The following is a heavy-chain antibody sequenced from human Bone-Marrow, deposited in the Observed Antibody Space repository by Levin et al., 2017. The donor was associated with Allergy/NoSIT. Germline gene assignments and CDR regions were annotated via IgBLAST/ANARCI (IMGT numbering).Heavy chain of an antibody. CDR3: AGGVGTTHFQH. D-gene: IGHD3-16*01. CDR2: IYHSGST. J-gene: IGHJ1*01. CDR1: GGYISSYY. V-gene: IGHV4-59*01. Sequence: SETLSLTCSVSGGYISSYYWSWIRQPPGKGLEWIAYIYHSGSTNYNPSLKSRVTISVDRSKKQFSLKLNSVTAADTAVYDCAGGVGTTHFQHWGQGTLVTVSS.